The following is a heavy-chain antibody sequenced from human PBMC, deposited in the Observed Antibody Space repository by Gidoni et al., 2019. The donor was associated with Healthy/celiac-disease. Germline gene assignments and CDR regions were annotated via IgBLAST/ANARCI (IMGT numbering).Heavy chain of an antibody. V-gene: IGHV1-69*01. CDR3: ARGGDGYNWRELYYFDY. CDR1: GGTVSSDA. CDR2: IIPIFGTA. J-gene: IGHJ4*02. Sequence: QVQPVQSGAEVKKPGSSVKVSCKAAGGTVSSDAIRWVRQAPGQGLEWRGGIIPIFGTATYAQKFQGRVTITADESTSTAYMELSSLRSEDTAVYYCARGGDGYNWRELYYFDYWGQGTLVTVSS. D-gene: IGHD5-12*01.